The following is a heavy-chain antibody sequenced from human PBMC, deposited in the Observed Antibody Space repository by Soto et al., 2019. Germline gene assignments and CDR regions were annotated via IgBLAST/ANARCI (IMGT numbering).Heavy chain of an antibody. Sequence: QVQLVQSGAEEKKPGSSVKVSCKASRGTFSSYATTWVRQAHGQGLEWMGGIIPISGTANYAQKFQGRVTITADEFTRTAYMELSSLRSEDTALYYCATRYCSSGSFRLYCMDVWVQGTTVTVSS. J-gene: IGHJ6*02. CDR2: IIPISGTA. CDR3: ATRYCSSGSFRLYCMDV. D-gene: IGHD2-15*01. V-gene: IGHV1-69*01. CDR1: RGTFSSYA.